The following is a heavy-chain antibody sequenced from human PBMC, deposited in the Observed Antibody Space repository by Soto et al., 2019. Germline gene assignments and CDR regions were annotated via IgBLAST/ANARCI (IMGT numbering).Heavy chain of an antibody. CDR2: ISYSGS. Sequence: PSETLSLTCSVSDSSISTYSWTWIRQPPGKGLEWIGDISYSGSSYNPSLKSRVTMSVDTSRSQFSLKLSSVTAADTAVYYCARLRRRDSGSFQEWFDAWGQGTLVTVSS. CDR1: DSSISTYS. D-gene: IGHD3-22*01. J-gene: IGHJ5*02. CDR3: ARLRRRDSGSFQEWFDA. V-gene: IGHV4-59*01.